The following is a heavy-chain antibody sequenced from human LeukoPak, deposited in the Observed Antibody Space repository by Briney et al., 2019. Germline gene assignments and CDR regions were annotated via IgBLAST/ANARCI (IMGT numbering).Heavy chain of an antibody. V-gene: IGHV6-1*01. D-gene: IGHD3-22*01. Sequence: SQTLSLTCAISGDSVSSNSAAWNWIRQSPSRGLEWLGRTYYRSKWYNDYAVSAKSRITINPDTSKNQFSLQLNSVTPEDTAVYYCAREYYYDSSGYYYEFDPWGQGTLVTVSS. CDR2: TYYRSKWYN. J-gene: IGHJ5*02. CDR3: AREYYYDSSGYYYEFDP. CDR1: GDSVSSNSAA.